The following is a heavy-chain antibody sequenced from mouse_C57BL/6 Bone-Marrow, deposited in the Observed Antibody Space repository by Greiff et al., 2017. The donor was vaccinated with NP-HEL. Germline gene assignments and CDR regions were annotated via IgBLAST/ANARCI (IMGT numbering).Heavy chain of an antibody. CDR1: GFTFSSYA. Sequence: EVQLMESGAGLVKPGGSLKLSCAASGFTFSSYAMSWVRQTPDKRLEWVAYISSGGGYTYYADTVKGRFTFSRDNSTNTLYLQLSSLKSEDTAMYYCKRDDTYYDCDRYMDFWGQGTSVTVSS. V-gene: IGHV5-9-1*02. CDR3: KRDDTYYDCDRYMDF. CDR2: ISSGGGYT. D-gene: IGHD2-4*01. J-gene: IGHJ4*01.